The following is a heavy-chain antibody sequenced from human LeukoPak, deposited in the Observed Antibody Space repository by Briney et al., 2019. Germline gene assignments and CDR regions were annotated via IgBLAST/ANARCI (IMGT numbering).Heavy chain of an antibody. CDR3: ARDHLAAAGSGG. CDR2: INPNSGGT. J-gene: IGHJ4*02. D-gene: IGHD6-13*01. CDR1: GYTFTGYN. V-gene: IGHV1-2*06. Sequence: ASVKVSCKASGYTFTGYNIHWVRQAPGQGLEWMGRINPNSGGTNYAQKFQGRVTMTRDTSINTAYMEVSRLRSDDTAVYYYARDHLAAAGSGGWGQGTLVTVFS.